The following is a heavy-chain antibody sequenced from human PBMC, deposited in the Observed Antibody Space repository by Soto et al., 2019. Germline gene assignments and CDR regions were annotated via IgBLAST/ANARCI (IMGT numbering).Heavy chain of an antibody. J-gene: IGHJ6*03. CDR2: ISGSGGST. D-gene: IGHD3-3*01. CDR3: AKASAIFYYYYYMDV. CDR1: GFTFSSYA. Sequence: EVQLLESGGGLVQPGGSLRLSCAASGFTFSSYAMSWVRQAPGKGLEWVSAISGSGGSTYYADSVKGRFTISRDNSKNTLYLQMNSLRAEDTAVYYRAKASAIFYYYYYMDVWGKGTTVTVSS. V-gene: IGHV3-23*01.